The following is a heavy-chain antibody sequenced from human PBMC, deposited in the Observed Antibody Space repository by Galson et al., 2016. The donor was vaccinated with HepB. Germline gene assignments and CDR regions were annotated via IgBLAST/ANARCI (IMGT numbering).Heavy chain of an antibody. CDR1: GFTFSSYG. CDR2: ISYDGSNK. V-gene: IGHV3-30*18. CDR3: AKDGRIYCSSASCHDHFHY. D-gene: IGHD2-2*01. J-gene: IGHJ4*02. Sequence: SLRLSCAASGFTFSSYGMHWVRHAPGKGLEWVAFISYDGSNKKYADSVKGRFTISRDNSKKTLYLQMNSLRAEDTAVYYCAKDGRIYCSSASCHDHFHYWGQGTQVTVS.